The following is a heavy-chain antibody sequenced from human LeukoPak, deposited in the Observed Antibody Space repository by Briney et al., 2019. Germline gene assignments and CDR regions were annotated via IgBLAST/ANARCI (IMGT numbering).Heavy chain of an antibody. CDR2: ISGYSGPG. Sequence: GGSLRLSCAASGFSFGSYGLSWVRQAPGKGLQWISYISGYSGPGYYADSVEGRFTISRDNAKNSVFLQMNSVRAEDTAVYYCARDLDTGNYFLAYWGQGTPVIVSS. CDR1: GFSFGSYG. J-gene: IGHJ4*02. D-gene: IGHD3-9*01. V-gene: IGHV3-48*04. CDR3: ARDLDTGNYFLAY.